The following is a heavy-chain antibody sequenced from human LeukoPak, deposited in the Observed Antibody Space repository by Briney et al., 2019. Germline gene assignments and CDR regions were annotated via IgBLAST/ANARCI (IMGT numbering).Heavy chain of an antibody. Sequence: GGSLRLSCAASGFTFSSYWMSWVRQAPGTGLEWVANIKRDGSEKYYVDSVKGRFTISRDNAKNSLYLQMNCLRAEDTAVYYCARVRRIAAAGEGLSWGQGTLVTVSS. J-gene: IGHJ5*02. V-gene: IGHV3-7*03. CDR3: ARVRRIAAAGEGLS. CDR2: IKRDGSEK. D-gene: IGHD6-13*01. CDR1: GFTFSSYW.